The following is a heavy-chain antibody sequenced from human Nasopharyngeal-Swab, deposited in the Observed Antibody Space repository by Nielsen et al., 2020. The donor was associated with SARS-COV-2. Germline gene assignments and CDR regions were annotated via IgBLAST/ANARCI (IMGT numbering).Heavy chain of an antibody. CDR3: AKALYYDILTGYYDY. J-gene: IGHJ4*02. Sequence: LTSAASGFTFDDYAMHWVRQAPGKGLEWVSGISWNSGSIGYADSVKGRFTISRDNAKNSLYLQMNSLRAEDTALYYCAKALYYDILTGYYDYWGQGTLVTVSS. D-gene: IGHD3-9*01. CDR1: GFTFDDYA. CDR2: ISWNSGSI. V-gene: IGHV3-9*01.